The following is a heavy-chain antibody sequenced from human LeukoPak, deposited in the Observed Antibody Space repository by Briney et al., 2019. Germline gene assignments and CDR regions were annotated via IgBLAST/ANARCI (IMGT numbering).Heavy chain of an antibody. V-gene: IGHV3-30*18. CDR3: AKDIRYCSGGSCPADAFDI. CDR1: GFTFSSYG. CDR2: ISYDGSNK. D-gene: IGHD2-15*01. J-gene: IGHJ3*02. Sequence: GRSRRLSCAASGFTFSSYGMHWVRQAPGKGLEWVAVISYDGSNKYYAGSVKGRFTISRDNSKNTLYLQMNSLRAEDTAVYYCAKDIRYCSGGSCPADAFDIWGQGTMVTVSS.